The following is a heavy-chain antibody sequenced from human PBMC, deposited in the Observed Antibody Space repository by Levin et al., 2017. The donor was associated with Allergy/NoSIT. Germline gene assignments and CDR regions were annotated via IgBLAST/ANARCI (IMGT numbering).Heavy chain of an antibody. D-gene: IGHD3-3*01. J-gene: IGHJ4*02. Sequence: GGSLRLSCAASGFTLSTSAMYWLRQAPGKGLEGVAVMSYDGSNKYYADSVKGRFTISKDNSKNTLYLQMNSLRAEDTAVYYCARDVGSGSDFWSQGALVTVSS. V-gene: IGHV3-30-3*01. CDR3: ARDVGSGSDF. CDR2: MSYDGSNK. CDR1: GFTLSTSA.